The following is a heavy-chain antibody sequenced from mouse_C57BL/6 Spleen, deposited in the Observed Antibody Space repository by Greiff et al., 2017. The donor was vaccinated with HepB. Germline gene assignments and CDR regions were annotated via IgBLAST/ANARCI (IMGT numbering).Heavy chain of an antibody. J-gene: IGHJ1*03. CDR3: ARRGIGWYFDV. CDR1: EYEFPSHD. CDR2: INSDGGST. V-gene: IGHV5-2*03. Sequence: DVMLVESGGGLVQPGESLKLSCESNEYEFPSHDMSWVRKTPEKRLELVAAINSDGGSTYYPDTMERRFIISRDNTKKTLYLQMGSLRSEDTALYYCARRGIGWYFDVWGTGTTVTVSS.